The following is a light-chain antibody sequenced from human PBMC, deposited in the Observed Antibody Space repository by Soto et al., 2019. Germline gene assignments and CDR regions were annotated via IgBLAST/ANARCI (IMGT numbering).Light chain of an antibody. V-gene: IGKV3-11*01. CDR1: QTINTY. J-gene: IGKJ5*01. CDR3: QQRSNWPIT. CDR2: DAS. Sequence: IVLTQSPAALSLSPGERATLSCRASQTINTYLAWYQQKPGQAPRLLIYDASNRATGIPARFSGSGSGTDFTLTISSLEPEDFAVYYCQQRSNWPITFGQGTRLDI.